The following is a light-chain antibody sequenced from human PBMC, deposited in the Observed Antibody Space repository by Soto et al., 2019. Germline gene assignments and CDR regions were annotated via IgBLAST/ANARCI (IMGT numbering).Light chain of an antibody. V-gene: IGLV1-51*01. J-gene: IGLJ2*01. CDR2: DNN. CDR1: SSNVGNNY. CDR3: GTWDSSLGVV. Sequence: QSVLTQPPSVSAAPGQTVTISCSGSSSNVGNNYVSWYQQLPGTAPKLLIYDNNKRPSGIPDRFSGSKSGKSATLGISGLQTGDEADYYCGTWDSSLGVVFGGGTKLTVL.